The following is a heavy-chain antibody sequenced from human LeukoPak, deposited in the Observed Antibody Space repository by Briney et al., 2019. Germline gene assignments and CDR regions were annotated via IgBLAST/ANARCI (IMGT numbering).Heavy chain of an antibody. V-gene: IGHV4-31*03. CDR2: IYYSGST. Sequence: PSQTLSLTCTVSGGSISSGGYYWSWIRQHPGKGLEWIGYIYYSGSTYYNPSLKSRVTISVDTSKNQFSLKLSSVTAADTAVYYCARDLVRDSSGYLGYYYYGMDVWGQGTTVTVSS. CDR1: GGSISSGGYY. J-gene: IGHJ6*02. CDR3: ARDLVRDSSGYLGYYYYGMDV. D-gene: IGHD3-22*01.